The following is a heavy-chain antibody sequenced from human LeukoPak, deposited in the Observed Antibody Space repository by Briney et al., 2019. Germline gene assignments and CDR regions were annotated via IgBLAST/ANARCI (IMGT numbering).Heavy chain of an antibody. V-gene: IGHV3-7*01. CDR2: IKQDGSEK. CDR3: ARDRNTFGVDY. Sequence: PGGSLRLSCAASGFTFSSYSMNWVRQAPGKGLEWVANIKQDGSEKYYVDSVKGRFTISRDNAKNSLYLQMNSLRAEDTAVYYCARDRNTFGVDYWGQGTLVTVSS. D-gene: IGHD3-10*01. J-gene: IGHJ4*02. CDR1: GFTFSSYS.